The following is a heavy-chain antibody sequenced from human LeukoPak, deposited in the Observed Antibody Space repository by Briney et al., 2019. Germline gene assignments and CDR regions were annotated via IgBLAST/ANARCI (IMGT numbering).Heavy chain of an antibody. Sequence: PGGCLRLSCAASGFTFSSYAMSWVRQAPGKGREWFSPISDSRGSTYYADSVKGRFTISRHNPKNTLYLQMNSLRAEDTSVYYCAKEIAAAGPDYWGQQPLVT. V-gene: IGHV3-23*01. CDR1: GFTFSSYA. CDR2: ISDSRGST. CDR3: AKEIAAAGPDY. D-gene: IGHD6-13*01. J-gene: IGHJ4*02.